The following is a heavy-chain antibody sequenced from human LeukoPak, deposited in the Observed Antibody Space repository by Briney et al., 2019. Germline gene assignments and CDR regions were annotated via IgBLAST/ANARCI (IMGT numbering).Heavy chain of an antibody. CDR2: ISWDGGST. Sequence: GGSLRLSCAASGFTFSTYAMSWVRQAPGKGLEWVSLISWDGGSTYYADSVKGRFTISRDNSKNSLYLQMNSLRAEDTALYYCAKDRGFGVVTQDFDYWGQGTLVTVSS. V-gene: IGHV3-43D*03. CDR1: GFTFSTYA. D-gene: IGHD3-3*01. J-gene: IGHJ4*02. CDR3: AKDRGFGVVTQDFDY.